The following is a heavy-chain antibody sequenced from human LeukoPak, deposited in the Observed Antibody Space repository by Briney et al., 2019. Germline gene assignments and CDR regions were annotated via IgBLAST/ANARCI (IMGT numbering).Heavy chain of an antibody. CDR1: GGTFNNSP. Sequence: ASVKVSRKASGGTFNNSPVNWIRQAPGQGLEWMGWINPNSGGTNYAQKFQGWVTMTRDTSISTAYMELSRLRSDDTAVYYCAREFVVVGKSNYYYGMDVWGQGTTVTVSS. CDR3: AREFVVVGKSNYYYGMDV. J-gene: IGHJ6*02. CDR2: INPNSGGT. V-gene: IGHV1-2*04. D-gene: IGHD2-15*01.